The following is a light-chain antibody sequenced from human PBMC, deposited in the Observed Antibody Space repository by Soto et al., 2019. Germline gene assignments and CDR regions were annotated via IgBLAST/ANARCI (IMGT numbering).Light chain of an antibody. CDR1: QGISSY. Sequence: IQLTQSPSSLSASVGDRVTITCRASQGISSYLAWYQQKPGKAPKLLIYAASTLQSGVPSRFSGSGSGTDFTLTISSLQPEAFATYYCQQLNSYPHTFGGGTTVAIK. J-gene: IGKJ4*01. V-gene: IGKV1-9*01. CDR2: AAS. CDR3: QQLNSYPHT.